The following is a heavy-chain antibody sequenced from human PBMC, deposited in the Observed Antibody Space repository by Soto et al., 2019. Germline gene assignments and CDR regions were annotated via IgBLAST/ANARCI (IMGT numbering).Heavy chain of an antibody. CDR3: ARVDPRGVAVVRDY. J-gene: IGHJ4*02. CDR2: ISAYNGNT. CDR1: GYTFTSYG. Sequence: ASVKVSCKASGYTFTSYGISWVRQAPGQGLEWMGWISAYNGNTNYAQKLQGRVTMTTDTSTSTAYTELRSLRSDDTAVYFCARVDPRGVAVVRDYWGQGTLVTVSS. D-gene: IGHD3-10*01. V-gene: IGHV1-18*04.